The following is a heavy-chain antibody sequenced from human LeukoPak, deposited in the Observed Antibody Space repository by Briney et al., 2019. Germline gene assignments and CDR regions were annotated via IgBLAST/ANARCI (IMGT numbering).Heavy chain of an antibody. V-gene: IGHV3-23*01. CDR2: ISGSSASI. Sequence: GGSLRLSCAASGITFSSYAMSWVRQAPGKGLEWVSTISGSSASIYYADSVKGRFTISRDNSKNTLYLQMNSLRAEDTAVYYCAKIGGIDYGGQGTLVTVSS. CDR1: GITFSSYA. D-gene: IGHD4-23*01. CDR3: AKIGGIDY. J-gene: IGHJ4*02.